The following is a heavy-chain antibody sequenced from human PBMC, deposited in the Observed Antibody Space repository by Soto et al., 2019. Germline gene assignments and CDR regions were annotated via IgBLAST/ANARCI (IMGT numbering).Heavy chain of an antibody. V-gene: IGHV4-34*01. J-gene: IGHJ6*02. CDR1: GGSFIGYY. Sequence: SETLSLTCAVYGGSFIGYYCSFVRQPPVKWLEWIGEINHSGSTNYNPSLKSRVTISVDTSKNQFSLKLSSVTAADTAVYYCARGWVVTPRYYYYYYGMDVWGQGTTVTVSS. CDR2: INHSGST. D-gene: IGHD2-15*01. CDR3: ARGWVVTPRYYYYYYGMDV.